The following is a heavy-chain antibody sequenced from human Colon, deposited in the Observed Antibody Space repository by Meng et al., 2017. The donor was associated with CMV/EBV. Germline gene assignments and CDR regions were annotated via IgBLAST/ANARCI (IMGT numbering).Heavy chain of an antibody. V-gene: IGHV3-7*01. CDR3: ARDGAPVITHLNWFDP. CDR1: GFVFSSFW. J-gene: IGHJ5*02. Sequence: GESLKISCEASGFVFSSFWMTWVRQAPGKGLAWVATINQPGREMFYPDSVKGRFTISRDNAKSSLHLQMNSLRAEDTAVYYCARDGAPVITHLNWFDPWGQGTLVTVSS. CDR2: INQPGREM. D-gene: IGHD4-23*01.